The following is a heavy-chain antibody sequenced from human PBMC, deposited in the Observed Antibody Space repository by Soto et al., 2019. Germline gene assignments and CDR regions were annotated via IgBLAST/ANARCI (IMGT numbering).Heavy chain of an antibody. CDR1: GFTFSSYE. V-gene: IGHV3-48*03. Sequence: GGSLRLSCAASGFTFSSYEMNWVRPAPGKGLEWVSYISSSGSTIYYADSVKGRFTISRDNAKNSLYLQMNSLRAEDTAVYYCAREGAAGIIPDYWGQGTLVTVSS. CDR2: ISSSGSTI. CDR3: AREGAAGIIPDY. J-gene: IGHJ4*02. D-gene: IGHD6-13*01.